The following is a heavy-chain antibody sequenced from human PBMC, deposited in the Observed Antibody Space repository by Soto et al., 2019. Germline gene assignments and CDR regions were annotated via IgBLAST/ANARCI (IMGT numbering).Heavy chain of an antibody. D-gene: IGHD3-22*01. Sequence: QAQLVQSGAEVKKPGASVRLSCKASGYNFTTFGISWVRQAPGQGLEWMGWISAFNGNTNYAQKFPRRVTMPTDTHTSTGYMELTSLRSYETAVYYCATASHVLTLIKRSCFDTWGQGTLVTVSS. CDR1: GYNFTTFG. CDR2: ISAFNGNT. CDR3: ATASHVLTLIKRSCFDT. V-gene: IGHV1-18*04. J-gene: IGHJ5*02.